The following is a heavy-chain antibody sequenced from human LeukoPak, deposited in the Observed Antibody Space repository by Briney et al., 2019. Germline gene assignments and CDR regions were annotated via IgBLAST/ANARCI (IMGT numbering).Heavy chain of an antibody. CDR1: GGSISSYY. CDR3: ARETSQKGAHYMDV. J-gene: IGHJ6*03. V-gene: IGHV4-59*01. CDR2: IYYSGYT. Sequence: SETLSLTCIVSGGSISSYYWSWIRQPPGKGLKWIGNIYYSGYTTYSPSLRSRVTISVDTSKNQFSLKLSSVTAADTAVYYCARETSQKGAHYMDVWGKGTTIIISS. D-gene: IGHD3-16*01.